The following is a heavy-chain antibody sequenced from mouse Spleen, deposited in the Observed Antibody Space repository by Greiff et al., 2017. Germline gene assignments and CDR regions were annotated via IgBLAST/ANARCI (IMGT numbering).Heavy chain of an antibody. Sequence: QVQLQQSGAELVRPGASVTLSCKASGYTFTDYEMHWVKQTPVQGLEWIGAIDPETGGTAYNQKFKGKAILTADTSSNTAYMQLSSLTTEDSAIYYCARGGLRRPAWFAYWGQGTLVTVSA. D-gene: IGHD2-4*01. J-gene: IGHJ3*01. V-gene: IGHV1-15*01. CDR3: ARGGLRRPAWFAY. CDR2: IDPETGGT. CDR1: GYTFTDYE.